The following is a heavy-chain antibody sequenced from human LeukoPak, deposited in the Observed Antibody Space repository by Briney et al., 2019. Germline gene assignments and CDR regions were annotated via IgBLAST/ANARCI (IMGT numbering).Heavy chain of an antibody. D-gene: IGHD1-1*01. CDR1: GGSFSGYY. J-gene: IGHJ3*02. V-gene: IGHV4-34*01. CDR3: ARDMGTVHDAFDI. CDR2: INHSGST. Sequence: SETLSLTCAVYGGSFSGYYWSWIRQPPGKGLEWIGEINHSGSTNYNPSLKSRVTISVDTSKNQFSLKLSSVTAADTAVYYCARDMGTVHDAFDIWGQGTMVTVSS.